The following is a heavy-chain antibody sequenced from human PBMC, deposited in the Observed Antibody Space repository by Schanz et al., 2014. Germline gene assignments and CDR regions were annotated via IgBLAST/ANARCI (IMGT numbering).Heavy chain of an antibody. CDR2: INTGGDST. D-gene: IGHD3-9*01. Sequence: EVQLVESGGGLVQPGGSLRLSCAASGFTFSNYWMHWVRQAPGKGLVWVSSINTGGDSTYYADSVKGRFTISRDNAKNTLYLQMNTLRAEDTAVYYCAKAADWPVTRFDPWGQGTLVTVSS. V-gene: IGHV3-74*01. J-gene: IGHJ5*02. CDR3: AKAADWPVTRFDP. CDR1: GFTFSNYW.